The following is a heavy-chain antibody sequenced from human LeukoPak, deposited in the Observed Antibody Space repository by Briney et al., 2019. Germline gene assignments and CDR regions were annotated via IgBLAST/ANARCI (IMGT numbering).Heavy chain of an antibody. Sequence: SETLSLTCTVSGGSISSYYWSWIRQPPGKGLEWIGYIYYSGSTNYNPSLKSRVTISVDTSKNQFSLKLSSVTAADTAVYYCARGGAPYYYGSGSYFSLAPFDPWGQGTLVTVSS. CDR1: GGSISSYY. D-gene: IGHD3-10*01. J-gene: IGHJ5*02. CDR2: IYYSGST. V-gene: IGHV4-59*01. CDR3: ARGGAPYYYGSGSYFSLAPFDP.